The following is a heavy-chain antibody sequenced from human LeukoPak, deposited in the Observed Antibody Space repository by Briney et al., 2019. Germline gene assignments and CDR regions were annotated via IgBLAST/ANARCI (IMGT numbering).Heavy chain of an antibody. J-gene: IGHJ4*02. CDR1: GFTFSDAW. CDR3: ATPPD. CDR2: IQSKSSGGTT. V-gene: IGHV3-15*01. Sequence: GGSLRLSCAASGFTFSDAWMTWVRQAPGKGLEWVGRIQSKSSGGTTGYAAPVKGRFTISRDDSKNMLYLQMNSLKVEDTAIYYCATPPDWGQGTLVGVSS.